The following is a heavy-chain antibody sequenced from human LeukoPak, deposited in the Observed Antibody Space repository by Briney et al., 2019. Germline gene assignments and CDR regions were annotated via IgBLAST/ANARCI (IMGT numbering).Heavy chain of an antibody. CDR2: FDPEDGET. CDR1: GYTLTELS. J-gene: IGHJ4*02. CDR3: ARLMDYYDSSGYYSYFDY. D-gene: IGHD3-22*01. Sequence: ASVKVSCKVSGYTLTELSMHWVRQAPGKGLEWMGGFDPEDGETIYAQKFQGRVAMTEDTSTDTVYMELSSLRSEDTAVYYCARLMDYYDSSGYYSYFDYWGQGTLVTVSS. V-gene: IGHV1-24*01.